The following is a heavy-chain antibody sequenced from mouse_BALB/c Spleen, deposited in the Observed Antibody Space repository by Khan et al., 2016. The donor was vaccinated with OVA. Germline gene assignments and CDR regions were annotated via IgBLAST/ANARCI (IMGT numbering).Heavy chain of an antibody. J-gene: IGHJ4*01. D-gene: IGHD1-1*02. V-gene: IGHV2-6-5*01. CDR2: IWGGGST. CDR3: AKGLWSYYFALDY. Sequence: QVQLKQSGPGLVAPSQSLSITCTVSGFSLTDYGVSWIRQPPGKGLEWLGVIWGGGSTYFNSALKSRLSISKDNSKSQVFLKMNSLQTDDTAMYYCAKGLWSYYFALDYWGQGTSVTVSS. CDR1: GFSLTDYG.